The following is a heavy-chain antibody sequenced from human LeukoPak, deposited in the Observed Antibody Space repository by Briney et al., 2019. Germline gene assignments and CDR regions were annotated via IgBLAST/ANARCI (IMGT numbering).Heavy chain of an antibody. CDR1: GGTFSSYA. V-gene: IGHV1-69*13. CDR3: ARRSPYGGNSLGFDY. D-gene: IGHD4-23*01. Sequence: GASVKVSCKASGGTFSSYAISWVRQAPGQGLEWMGGIIPIFGTANYAQKFQGRVTITADESTSTAYMELSSLRSEDTAVYYCARRSPYGGNSLGFDYWGQGTLVTVSS. J-gene: IGHJ4*02. CDR2: IIPIFGTA.